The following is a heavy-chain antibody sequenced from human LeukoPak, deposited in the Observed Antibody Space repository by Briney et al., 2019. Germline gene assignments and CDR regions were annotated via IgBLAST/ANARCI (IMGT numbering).Heavy chain of an antibody. CDR2: INSDGSSI. D-gene: IGHD7-27*01. CDR3: GRGSGVADY. CDR1: GFTFSRYW. Sequence: GGSLRLSCVASGFTFSRYWMHWVRQAPGKGLVGVSRINSDGSSITYADSVKGRFTISRANAKNSLYLQMTSLRDEDVDECYCGRGSGVADYWGQGALVTVSS. V-gene: IGHV3-74*03. J-gene: IGHJ4*02.